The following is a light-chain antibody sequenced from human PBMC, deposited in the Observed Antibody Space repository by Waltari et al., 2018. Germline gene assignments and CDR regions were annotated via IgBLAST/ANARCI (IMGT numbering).Light chain of an antibody. J-gene: IGLJ2*01. CDR2: EGP. V-gene: IGLV2-14*01. CDR1: TSDIISYKY. CDR3: TSQTGTTVV. Sequence: QSALTQPASVSGSPGQSITISCTGSTSDIISYKYVSWYQQHPGKAPKLILYEGPNRPPGVSDRFSGSKAGTTASLTISGLQSEDEGDYFCTSQTGTTVVFGGGTKLTVL.